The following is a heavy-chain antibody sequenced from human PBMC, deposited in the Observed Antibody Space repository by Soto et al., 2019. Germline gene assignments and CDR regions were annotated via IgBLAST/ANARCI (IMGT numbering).Heavy chain of an antibody. CDR1: GFTFSSYG. Sequence: GGSLRLSCAASGFTFSSYGMHWVRQAPGKGLEWVAVIWYDGSNKYYADSVKGRFTISRDNSKNTLYLQMNSLRAEDTAVYYCARERRGVVVPAAMHWYWFDPWGQGTLVTVSS. D-gene: IGHD2-2*01. CDR3: ARERRGVVVPAAMHWYWFDP. J-gene: IGHJ5*02. V-gene: IGHV3-33*01. CDR2: IWYDGSNK.